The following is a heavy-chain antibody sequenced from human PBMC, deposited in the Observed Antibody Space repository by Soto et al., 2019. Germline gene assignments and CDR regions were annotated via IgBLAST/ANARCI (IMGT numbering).Heavy chain of an antibody. D-gene: IGHD1-26*01. Sequence: SETLSLTCTVSGGSISSGGYYWGWICQHPGKGLEWIGYIYYSGDTYSNPSLKGRITMSVDTSKNQFSLNLRSVTAADTAVYFCTRGEWESYYHDYWGQGTLVTVSS. CDR1: GGSISSGGYY. CDR2: IYYSGDT. J-gene: IGHJ4*02. CDR3: TRGEWESYYHDY. V-gene: IGHV4-31*03.